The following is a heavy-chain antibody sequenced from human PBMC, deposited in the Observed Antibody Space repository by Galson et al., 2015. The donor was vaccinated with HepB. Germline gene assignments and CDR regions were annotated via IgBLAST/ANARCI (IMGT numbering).Heavy chain of an antibody. D-gene: IGHD6-13*01. CDR3: ARDHRNPLKLLAAACWFDY. V-gene: IGHV1-18*04. CDR2: ISAYNGNT. Sequence: QSGAEVKKPGASVKVSCKASGYTFTSYGISWVRQAPGQGLEWMGWISAYNGNTNYAQKLQGRVTMTTDTSTSTAYMELRSLRSDDTAVYYCARDHRNPLKLLAAACWFDYWGQGTLVTVSS. CDR1: GYTFTSYG. J-gene: IGHJ4*02.